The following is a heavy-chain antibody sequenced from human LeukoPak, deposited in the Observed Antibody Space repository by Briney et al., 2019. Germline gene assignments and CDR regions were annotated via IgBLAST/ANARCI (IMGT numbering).Heavy chain of an antibody. D-gene: IGHD6-13*01. CDR3: ARRGFKAAAGKATDY. CDR1: GGSISSSSYY. CDR2: IYYSGST. V-gene: IGHV4-39*07. J-gene: IGHJ4*02. Sequence: SETLSLTCTVSGGSISSSSYYWGWIRQPPGKGLEWIGSIYYSGSTYYNPSLKSRVIISVDTSKSQFSLKLSSVTAADTAVYYCARRGFKAAAGKATDYWGQGTLVTVSS.